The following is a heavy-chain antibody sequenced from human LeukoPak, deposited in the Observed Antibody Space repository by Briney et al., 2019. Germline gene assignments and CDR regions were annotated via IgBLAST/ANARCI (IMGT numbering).Heavy chain of an antibody. J-gene: IGHJ4*02. V-gene: IGHV1-18*01. Sequence: ASVKVSCKASGYTFTSYGISWVRQAPGQGLEWMGGITTYNGDSNNAQNLQGRVTMTTDTSTTTAYMELRSLRSDDTAVYYCARRSGNWYYFDYWGQGTLVTVSS. CDR1: GYTFTSYG. CDR3: ARRSGNWYYFDY. CDR2: ITTYNGDS. D-gene: IGHD6-13*01.